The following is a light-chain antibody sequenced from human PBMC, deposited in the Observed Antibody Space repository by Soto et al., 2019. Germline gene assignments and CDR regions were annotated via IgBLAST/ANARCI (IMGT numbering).Light chain of an antibody. V-gene: IGKV3-15*01. Sequence: EIVMTQSPGTLSVSPGERATLFCRASQTVSNKLAWYQQKPGQAPRLIIYGASTGATGIPARFSGSGSGTEFTLTISSLQSEDCAIYYCQQYHTWPITFGGGTKVDIK. CDR3: QQYHTWPIT. CDR1: QTVSNK. J-gene: IGKJ4*01. CDR2: GAS.